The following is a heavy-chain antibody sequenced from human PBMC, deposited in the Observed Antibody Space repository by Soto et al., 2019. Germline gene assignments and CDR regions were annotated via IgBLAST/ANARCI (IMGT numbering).Heavy chain of an antibody. CDR2: ISDTGSSH. Sequence: VQLVESGGTVDQLGGSLRLSCVGSGFTFSSYGMHWVRQAPGKGLECVAVISDTGSSHYYAASVEGRFTISRENSKNTLSLHMDRLRVEDTAVYYCAKDRGGDCPDNSCYFGADYWGQGTPATVSS. V-gene: IGHV3-30*18. J-gene: IGHJ4*02. D-gene: IGHD2-2*01. CDR3: AKDRGGDCPDNSCYFGADY. CDR1: GFTFSSYG.